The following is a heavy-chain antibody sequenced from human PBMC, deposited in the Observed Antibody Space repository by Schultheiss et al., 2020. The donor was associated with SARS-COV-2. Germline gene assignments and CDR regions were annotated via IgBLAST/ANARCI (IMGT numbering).Heavy chain of an antibody. J-gene: IGHJ6*02. CDR2: INHSGST. V-gene: IGHV4-34*01. CDR3: ARGRGSYWVAYGMDV. CDR1: GGSFSGYY. Sequence: SETLSLTCAVYGGSFSGYYWSWIRQPPGKGLEWIGEINHSGSTNYNPSLKSRVTISVDTSKNQFSLQLNSVTPEDTAVYYCARGRGSYWVAYGMDVWGQGTTVTVSS. D-gene: IGHD1-26*01.